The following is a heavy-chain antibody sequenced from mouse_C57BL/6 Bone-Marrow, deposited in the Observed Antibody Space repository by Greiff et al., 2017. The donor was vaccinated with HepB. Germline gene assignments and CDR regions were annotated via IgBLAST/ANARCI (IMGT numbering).Heavy chain of an antibody. Sequence: EVKLVESGGGLVQPGGSLKLSCAASGFTFSDYGMAWVRQAPRKGPEWVAFISNLAYSIYYADTVTGRFIISRENAKNTLYLEMSSLRSEDTARYYCARHDYDEAWFAYWGQGTLVTVSA. CDR2: ISNLAYSI. D-gene: IGHD2-4*01. J-gene: IGHJ3*01. CDR1: GFTFSDYG. V-gene: IGHV5-15*01. CDR3: ARHDYDEAWFAY.